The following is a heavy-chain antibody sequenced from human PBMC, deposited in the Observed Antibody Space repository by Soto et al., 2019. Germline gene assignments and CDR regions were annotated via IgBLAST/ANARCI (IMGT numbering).Heavy chain of an antibody. J-gene: IGHJ4*02. CDR1: GGTFSSYA. V-gene: IGHV1-69*13. CDR2: IIPIFGTA. D-gene: IGHD3-3*01. Sequence: SVKVSCKASGGTFSSYAISWVRQAPGQGLEWMGGIIPIFGTANSAQKFQGRVTITADESTSTAYMELSSLRSEDTAVYYCARGSVRYDFWSGYSDYWGQGTLVTVSS. CDR3: ARGSVRYDFWSGYSDY.